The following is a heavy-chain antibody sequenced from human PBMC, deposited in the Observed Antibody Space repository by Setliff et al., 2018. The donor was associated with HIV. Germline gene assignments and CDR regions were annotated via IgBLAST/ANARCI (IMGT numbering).Heavy chain of an antibody. CDR3: ARHFGWLPREIDY. CDR1: GGSFSGYY. CDR2: IYYSGST. J-gene: IGHJ4*02. D-gene: IGHD5-12*01. Sequence: PSETLSLTCAVYGGSFSGYYWSWIRQPPGKGLEWIGSIYYSGSTYYTPSLKSRVTISVDTSKNQFSLKLSSVTAADTAVYYCARHFGWLPREIDYWGQGTLVTVSS. V-gene: IGHV4-34*01.